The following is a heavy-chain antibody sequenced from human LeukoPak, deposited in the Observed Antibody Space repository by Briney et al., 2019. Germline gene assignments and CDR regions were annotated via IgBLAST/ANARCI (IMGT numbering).Heavy chain of an antibody. CDR2: IYTSGST. CDR3: ARACRSVVVPDPSYCYYMDV. J-gene: IGHJ6*03. Sequence: SETLSLTCTVSGGSISSYYWSWIRQPPGKGLEWIGYIYTSGSTNYNPSLKSRVTISVDTSKNQFSPKLSSVTAADTAVYYCARACRSVVVPDPSYCYYMDVWGKGITVTVSS. CDR1: GGSISSYY. V-gene: IGHV4-4*09. D-gene: IGHD2-2*01.